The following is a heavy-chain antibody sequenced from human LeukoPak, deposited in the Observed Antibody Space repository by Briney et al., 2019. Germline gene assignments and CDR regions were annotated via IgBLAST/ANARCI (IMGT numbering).Heavy chain of an antibody. V-gene: IGHV3-21*01. CDR3: AKDIVGGGDDY. Sequence: GGSLRLSCAASGFSFSSYTMNWVRQAPGKGLEWVSSISSSSDYIYYADSVKGRFTISRDNAKNSIYLQMNSLRVEDTAVYYCAKDIVGGGDDYWGQGTLVIVSS. CDR1: GFSFSSYT. D-gene: IGHD2-21*02. CDR2: ISSSSDYI. J-gene: IGHJ4*02.